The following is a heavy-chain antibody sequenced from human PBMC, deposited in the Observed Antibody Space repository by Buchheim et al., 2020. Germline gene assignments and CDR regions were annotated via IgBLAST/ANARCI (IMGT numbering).Heavy chain of an antibody. Sequence: QVQLVESGGGLVKPGGSLRLSCAASGFTFSDYYMSWIRQAPGKGLEWVSYISSISSGTRYADSVKGRFTISRDNAKNSLYLQMNSLRAEDTAVYYCARATRALCTRTSCYREYYYGTDVWGQGTT. D-gene: IGHD2-2*01. V-gene: IGHV3-11*06. CDR2: ISSISSGT. CDR3: ARATRALCTRTSCYREYYYGTDV. J-gene: IGHJ6*02. CDR1: GFTFSDYY.